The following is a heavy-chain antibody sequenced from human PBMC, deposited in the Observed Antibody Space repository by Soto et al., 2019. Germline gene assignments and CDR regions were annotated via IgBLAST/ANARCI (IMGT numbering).Heavy chain of an antibody. CDR1: GGSISSGGYS. D-gene: IGHD2-2*02. V-gene: IGHV4-30-2*01. CDR2: IYHSGST. Sequence: SETLSLTCAVSGGSISSGGYSWSWIRQPPGKGLEWIGYIYHSGSTYYNPSLKSRVTISVDRSKNQFSLKLSSVTAADTAVYYCARRAGCSSTSCYTWFDPWGQGTLVTVSS. J-gene: IGHJ5*02. CDR3: ARRAGCSSTSCYTWFDP.